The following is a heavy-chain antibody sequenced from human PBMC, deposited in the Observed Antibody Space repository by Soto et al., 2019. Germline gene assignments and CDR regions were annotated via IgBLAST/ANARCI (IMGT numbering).Heavy chain of an antibody. D-gene: IGHD3-3*01. Sequence: QITLKEAGPALVKPTQTLTLTCTFSGFSLSTTGEGVFWIRQPPGKAPEWLALVHWNDDKRYSPSLRPRPTIRKETSRNQVVLSLTNLDPVETGTYNCEHRRLGDTSPDNNGLDVSGQGTTVSVSS. CDR2: VHWNDDK. CDR1: GFSLSTTGEG. CDR3: EHRRLGDTSPDNNGLDV. V-gene: IGHV2-5*01. J-gene: IGHJ6*02.